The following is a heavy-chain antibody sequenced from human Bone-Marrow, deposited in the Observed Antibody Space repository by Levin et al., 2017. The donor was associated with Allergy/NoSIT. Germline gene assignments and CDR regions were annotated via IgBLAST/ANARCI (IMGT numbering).Heavy chain of an antibody. D-gene: IGHD4-17*01. CDR1: GDSISTYY. CDR3: ARRADYGDPDNWYFDL. CDR2: IYYSGST. Sequence: PSETLSLTCTVSGDSISTYYWNWIRQPPGKGLEWIGYIYYSGSTNHNPSLKNRVTISVDTSKNQFSLKLSSVTAADTAVYYCARRADYGDPDNWYFDLWGRGTLVSVSS. V-gene: IGHV4-59*08. J-gene: IGHJ2*01.